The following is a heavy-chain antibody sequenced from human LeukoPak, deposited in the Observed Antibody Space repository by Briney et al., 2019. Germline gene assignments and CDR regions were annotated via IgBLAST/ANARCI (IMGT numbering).Heavy chain of an antibody. Sequence: GGSLRLSCAASGFTFSSYAMHWVRQAPGKGLEYVSAISSNGGSTYYANSVKGRFTISRDNSKNTLYLQMGSLRAEDMAVYYCARAMEGPDAFDIWGQGTMVTVSS. CDR3: ARAMEGPDAFDI. V-gene: IGHV3-64*01. CDR1: GFTFSSYA. J-gene: IGHJ3*02. CDR2: ISSNGGST. D-gene: IGHD3-3*01.